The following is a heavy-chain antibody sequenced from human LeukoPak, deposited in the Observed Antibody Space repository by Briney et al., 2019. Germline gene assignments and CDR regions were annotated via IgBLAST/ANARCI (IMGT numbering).Heavy chain of an antibody. CDR2: IYTSGST. CDR1: GGSISSYY. D-gene: IGHD2-2*01. Sequence: SPSETLSLTCTVSGGSISSYYWSWIRQPARKGLEWIGRIYTSGSTNYNPSLKSRVIISVDTSKNQFSLILSSVTAADTAVYYCAREDGFCNSTNCHNWFDPWGQGTLVTVSS. J-gene: IGHJ5*02. CDR3: AREDGFCNSTNCHNWFDP. V-gene: IGHV4-4*07.